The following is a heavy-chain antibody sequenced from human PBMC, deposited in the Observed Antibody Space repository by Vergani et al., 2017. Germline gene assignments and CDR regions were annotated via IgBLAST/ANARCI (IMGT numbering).Heavy chain of an antibody. CDR2: ISGSGGST. Sequence: EVQLLESGGGLVQPGGSLRLSCAASGFTFSSYTMSWVRQAPGKGLEWVSAISGSGGSTYYADSVKGRFTISRDNSKNTLYLQMNSLRAEDTAVYYCAKASYDSSGYFDYWGQGTLVTVSS. D-gene: IGHD3-22*01. V-gene: IGHV3-23*01. CDR3: AKASYDSSGYFDY. J-gene: IGHJ4*02. CDR1: GFTFSSYT.